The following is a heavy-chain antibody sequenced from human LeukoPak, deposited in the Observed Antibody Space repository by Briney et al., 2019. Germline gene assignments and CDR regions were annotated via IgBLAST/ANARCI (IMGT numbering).Heavy chain of an antibody. D-gene: IGHD1-26*01. CDR1: GFTFSSYA. J-gene: IGHJ4*02. V-gene: IGHV3-23*01. Sequence: PGGSLRLSCAASGFTFSSYAMSWVRQAPGKGLEWVSSISGSVGSTYYADSVRGRFTSSRDNSKNTLYLQMNSLRAEDTAVYYCAKDRVIVGATIFDYWGQGTLVTFSS. CDR3: AKDRVIVGATIFDY. CDR2: ISGSVGST.